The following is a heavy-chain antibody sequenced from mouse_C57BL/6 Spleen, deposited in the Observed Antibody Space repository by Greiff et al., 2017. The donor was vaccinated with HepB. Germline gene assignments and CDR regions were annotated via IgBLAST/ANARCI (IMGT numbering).Heavy chain of an antibody. CDR2: IYPGNSDT. D-gene: IGHD1-1*01. CDR3: TRLLPNYYAMDY. Sequence: VQLKQSGPVLARPGASVTMSCKTSGYTFTSYWMHWVNQRPGQGLEWLGAIYPGNSDTSYNQKFKGKAKLTAVTSASTAYMELSSLTNEDSTVYYCTRLLPNYYAMDYWGQGTSGTVSS. J-gene: IGHJ4*01. CDR1: GYTFTSYW. V-gene: IGHV1-5*01.